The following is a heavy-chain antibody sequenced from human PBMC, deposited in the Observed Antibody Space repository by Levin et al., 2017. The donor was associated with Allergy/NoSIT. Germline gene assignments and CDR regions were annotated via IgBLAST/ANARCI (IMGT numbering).Heavy chain of an antibody. CDR3: ATRGAVVGPSSLRSSYSYEMDV. CDR1: GFTFSDYA. J-gene: IGHJ6*02. CDR2: ISGTGGGV. V-gene: IGHV3-23*01. D-gene: IGHD1-26*01. Sequence: GESLKISCVASGFTFSDYAMIWVRQAPGKGLEWVSAISGTGGGVYYADSVKGRFTISRDNLNNIVYLEMSTLKAEDTAVYYCATRGAVVGPSSLRSSYSYEMDVWGQGTTVTVSS.